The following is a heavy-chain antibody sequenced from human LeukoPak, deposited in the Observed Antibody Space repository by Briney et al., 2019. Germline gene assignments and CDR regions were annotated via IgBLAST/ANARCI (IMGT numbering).Heavy chain of an antibody. Sequence: SETLSLTCTVSGGSISSYYWSWIRQPPGKGLEWLGYIYYSGSTNYNPSLESRVTISVDTSKNQFSLTLSSVTAADTAVYYCASHTYYYDSSGYSIEYFQHWGQGTLVTVSS. CDR3: ASHTYYYDSSGYSIEYFQH. J-gene: IGHJ1*01. CDR2: IYYSGST. D-gene: IGHD3-22*01. V-gene: IGHV4-59*08. CDR1: GGSISSYY.